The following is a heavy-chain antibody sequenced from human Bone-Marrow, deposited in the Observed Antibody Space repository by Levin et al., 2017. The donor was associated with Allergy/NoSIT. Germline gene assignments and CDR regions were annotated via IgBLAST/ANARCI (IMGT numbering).Heavy chain of an antibody. CDR3: TTVRRITIFGVVIIPSNYFDY. CDR2: IKSKTDGETR. D-gene: IGHD3-3*01. CDR1: GFPFTSAW. V-gene: IGHV3-15*01. Sequence: GGSLRLSCAASGFPFTSAWMSWVRQAPGKGLEWVGRIKSKTDGETRDYAAPVKGRFTISRDDSKNTLYLQMNSLKPEDTAVYYCTTVRRITIFGVVIIPSNYFDYWGQGTLVTVSA. J-gene: IGHJ4*02.